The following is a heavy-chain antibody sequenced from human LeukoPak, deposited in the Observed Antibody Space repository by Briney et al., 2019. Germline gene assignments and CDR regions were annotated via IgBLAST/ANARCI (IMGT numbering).Heavy chain of an antibody. Sequence: PGGSLRLSCAASGFAFSRHGMHWVRQAPGKGLEWVSYISSSSSTIYYADSVEGRFTISRDNAKNFLYLQMNSLRAEDTAVYYCARHVQGELLAPWGQGTLVTVSS. J-gene: IGHJ5*02. CDR2: ISSSSSTI. D-gene: IGHD1-7*01. V-gene: IGHV3-48*04. CDR3: ARHVQGELLAP. CDR1: GFAFSRHG.